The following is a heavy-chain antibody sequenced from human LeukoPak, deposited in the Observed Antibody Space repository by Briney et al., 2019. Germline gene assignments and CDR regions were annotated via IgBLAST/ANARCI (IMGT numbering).Heavy chain of an antibody. J-gene: IGHJ4*02. CDR1: GFTFSSYG. CDR2: ISYDGSNK. D-gene: IGHD3-22*01. V-gene: IGHV3-30*03. Sequence: PGGSLRLSCAASGFTFSSYGMHWVRQAPGKGLEWVAVISYDGSNKYYADSVKGRFTISRDNSKNTLYLQMNSLRAEDTAVYYCARDFGGDDSSGYKPKYYFDYWGQGTLVTVSS. CDR3: ARDFGGDDSSGYKPKYYFDY.